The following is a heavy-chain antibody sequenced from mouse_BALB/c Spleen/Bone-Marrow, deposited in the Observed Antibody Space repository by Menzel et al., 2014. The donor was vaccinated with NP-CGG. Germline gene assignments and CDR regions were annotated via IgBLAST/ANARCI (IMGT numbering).Heavy chain of an antibody. CDR1: GYTFTEYI. Sequence: VKLMESGAGLVKPGASVKLSCKASGYTFTEYIIHWVKQRSGQGLEWIGWFYPGSGSIKYNEKFKDKATLTADKSSSTVYMERSRLTSEDSAVYFCARHEGGEMGFDYWGQGTTLTVSS. D-gene: IGHD2-3*01. CDR2: FYPGSGSI. V-gene: IGHV1-62-2*01. J-gene: IGHJ2*01. CDR3: ARHEGGEMGFDY.